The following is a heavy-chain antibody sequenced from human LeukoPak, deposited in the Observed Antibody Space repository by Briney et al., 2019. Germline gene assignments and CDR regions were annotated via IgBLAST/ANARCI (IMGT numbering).Heavy chain of an antibody. CDR2: IIPIFGTA. J-gene: IGHJ6*03. CDR1: GGTFSSYA. D-gene: IGHD3-3*01. Sequence: GASVKVSCKASGGTFSSYAISWVRQAPGQGLEWMGGIIPIFGTADYAQKFQGRVTITTDESTSTAYMELGSLRSEDTAVYYCARGGRSTIFGYYYYMDVWGKGTTVTVSS. V-gene: IGHV1-69*05. CDR3: ARGGRSTIFGYYYYMDV.